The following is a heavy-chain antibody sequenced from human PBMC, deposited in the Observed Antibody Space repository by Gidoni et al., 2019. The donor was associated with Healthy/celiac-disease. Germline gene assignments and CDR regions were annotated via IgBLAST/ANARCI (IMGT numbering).Heavy chain of an antibody. V-gene: IGHV4-61*02. CDR1: GGSISSGSYY. CDR3: ARWVSGGGWNYYGMDV. J-gene: IGHJ6*02. Sequence: QVQLQESGPGLVKPSQTLSLTCTVSGGSISSGSYYWSWIRQPAGKGLEWIGRIYTSGSTNYNPSLKSRVTISVDTSKNQFSLKLSSVTAADTAVYYCARWVSGGGWNYYGMDVWGQGTTVTVSS. CDR2: IYTSGST. D-gene: IGHD6-19*01.